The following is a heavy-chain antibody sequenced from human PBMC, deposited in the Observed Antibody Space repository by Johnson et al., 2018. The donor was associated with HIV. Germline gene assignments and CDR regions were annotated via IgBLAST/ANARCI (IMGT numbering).Heavy chain of an antibody. CDR3: AKARVRYSSDVDALDI. D-gene: IGHD6-19*01. J-gene: IGHJ3*02. CDR2: ISMSGRTI. V-gene: IGHV3-11*01. Sequence: VQLVESGGGLVKPGGSLRLSCAASGFTFSDYYMSWIRQAPGKGLEWVSYISMSGRTIYYADSVKGRFIISRDNAKNSLHLQMNSLRAEDTAFYYCAKARVRYSSDVDALDIWGQGTMVTVSS. CDR1: GFTFSDYY.